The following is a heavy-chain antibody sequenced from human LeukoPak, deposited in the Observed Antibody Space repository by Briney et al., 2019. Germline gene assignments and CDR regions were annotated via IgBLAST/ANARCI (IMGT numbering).Heavy chain of an antibody. D-gene: IGHD6-13*01. J-gene: IGHJ4*02. CDR3: ARSTSSIAAAGTDY. V-gene: IGHV3-23*01. CDR1: GFTFSSYA. Sequence: PGGSLRLSCAASGFTFSSYAMSWVRQAPGKGLEWVSAISGSGGSTYYADSVKGRFTISRDNSKNTLYLQMNSLRAEDTALYHCARSTSSIAAAGTDYWGQGTLVTVSS. CDR2: ISGSGGST.